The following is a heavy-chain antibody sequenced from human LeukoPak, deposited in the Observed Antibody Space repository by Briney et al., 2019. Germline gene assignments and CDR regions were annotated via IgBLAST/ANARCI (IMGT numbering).Heavy chain of an antibody. Sequence: PGGSLRLSCAASGFTFSSYWMSWVRQAPEKGLEWVAKIKPDGSEIYHVDSVQGRFTISRDNARNSLFLQMNSLRAEDTAVYYCASIAVAGTWAFDFWGQGTMVTVSS. V-gene: IGHV3-7*01. CDR1: GFTFSSYW. CDR2: IKPDGSEI. CDR3: ASIAVAGTWAFDF. D-gene: IGHD6-19*01. J-gene: IGHJ3*01.